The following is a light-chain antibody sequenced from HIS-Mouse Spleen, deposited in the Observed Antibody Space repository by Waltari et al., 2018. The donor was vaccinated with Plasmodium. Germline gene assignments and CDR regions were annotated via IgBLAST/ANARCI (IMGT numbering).Light chain of an antibody. Sequence: DIQMTQSPSTLSASVGDRVTITCRASQSISSWLAWYQQKPGKAPKLLFYKASSLDSVGTTRFSGSGSGTECKRTKSRMQPDECATEYSKQDKSEDTMGQGTKLEIK. CDR3: KQDKSEDT. CDR1: QSISSW. J-gene: IGKJ2*01. CDR2: KAS. V-gene: IGKV1-5*03.